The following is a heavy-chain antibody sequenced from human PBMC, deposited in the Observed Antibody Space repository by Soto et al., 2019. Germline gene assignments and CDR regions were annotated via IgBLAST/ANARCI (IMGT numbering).Heavy chain of an antibody. CDR1: GDSISTFY. CDR3: ARGRTVRNYADDSSDYFYFFDY. CDR2: VYYTGST. Sequence: SETLSLTCTVSGDSISTFYWGWMRQSPGKELEWIGYVYYTGSTNYNPSLKSRVTISVDRSKNQFSLKLTSANAADTAVYYCARGRTVRNYADDSSDYFYFFDYWGQGTQVTSPQ. V-gene: IGHV4-59*01. J-gene: IGHJ4*02. D-gene: IGHD3-22*01.